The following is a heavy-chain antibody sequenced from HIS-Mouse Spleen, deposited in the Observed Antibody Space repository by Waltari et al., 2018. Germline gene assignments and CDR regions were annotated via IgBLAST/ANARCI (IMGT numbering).Heavy chain of an antibody. V-gene: IGHV3-30*18. CDR1: GFTFISFG. Sequence: QVQLVESGGGVVQPGRSLRLACAASGFTFISFGLHWVRQAPGKGLEWGAVISYDGSNKYYADSVKGRFTISRDNSKNTLYLQMNSLRAEDTAVYYCAKASSGWLDYWGQGTLVTVSS. J-gene: IGHJ4*02. D-gene: IGHD6-19*01. CDR2: ISYDGSNK. CDR3: AKASSGWLDY.